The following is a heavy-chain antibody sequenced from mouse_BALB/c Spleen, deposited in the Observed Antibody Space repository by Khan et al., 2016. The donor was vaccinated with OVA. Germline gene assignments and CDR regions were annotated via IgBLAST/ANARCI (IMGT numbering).Heavy chain of an antibody. CDR3: ARVKDGRREDLDY. V-gene: IGHV1-9*01. J-gene: IGHJ2*01. Sequence: VQLQQSGAELMKPGASVKISCKATGYTFSNYWIEWVKQRPGHGPEWIGEILPGSGNINYNERFKGKPKFTSDTSSNTAYMQLSSLTSEDSAVYCCARVKDGRREDLDYWGQGTILTVSS. CDR2: ILPGSGNI. CDR1: GYTFSNYW.